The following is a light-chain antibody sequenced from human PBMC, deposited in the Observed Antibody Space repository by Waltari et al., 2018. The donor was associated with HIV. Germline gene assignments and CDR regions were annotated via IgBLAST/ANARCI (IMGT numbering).Light chain of an antibody. Sequence: DIVMTQSPATLSVSPGVSATLSCRASQSVSTNLAWYQQKPSQAPRLLIYGASTRATGIPARFSGSGSGTDFTLTISSLQSEDFAIYFCQQYSNWPLTFGGGTKVEIK. CDR1: QSVSTN. CDR2: GAS. V-gene: IGKV3-15*01. CDR3: QQYSNWPLT. J-gene: IGKJ4*01.